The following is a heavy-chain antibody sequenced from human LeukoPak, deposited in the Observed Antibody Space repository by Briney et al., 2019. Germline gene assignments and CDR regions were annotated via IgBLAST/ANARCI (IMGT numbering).Heavy chain of an antibody. CDR2: ISSSGSTI. CDR1: GFTFSSYA. CDR3: ARGPLSSSTSGWFDP. J-gene: IGHJ5*02. V-gene: IGHV3-48*04. Sequence: GGSLRLSCAASGFTFSSYAMSWVRQAPGKGLEWVSYISSSGSTIYYADSVKGRFTISRDNAKNSLYLQMNSLRAEDTAVYYCARGPLSSSTSGWFDPWGQGTLVTVSS. D-gene: IGHD2-2*01.